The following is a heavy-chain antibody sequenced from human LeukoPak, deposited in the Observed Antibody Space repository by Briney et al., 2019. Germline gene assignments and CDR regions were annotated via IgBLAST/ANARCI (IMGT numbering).Heavy chain of an antibody. CDR3: AKAVVRNYYYYYMDV. J-gene: IGHJ6*03. D-gene: IGHD3-22*01. CDR2: ISSSGSTI. CDR1: GFTFSSYE. Sequence: GGSLRLSCAASGFTFSSYEMNWVRQAPGKGLEWVSYISSSGSTIYYADSVKGRFTISRDNSKNTLYLQMNSLRAEDTAVYYCAKAVVRNYYYYYMDVWGKGTTVTVSS. V-gene: IGHV3-48*03.